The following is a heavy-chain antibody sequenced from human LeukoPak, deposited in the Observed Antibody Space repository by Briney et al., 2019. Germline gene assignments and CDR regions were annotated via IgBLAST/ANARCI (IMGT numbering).Heavy chain of an antibody. V-gene: IGHV1-8*02. D-gene: IGHD2-15*01. Sequence: ASVKVSCKASGYTFTSYDINWVRHATGQGVEWMVWMNPNSGNTGYAQKFQGRVTMTRNTSISTAYMELSSLRSEDTAVYYCARGYCSGGSCYYVYWGQGTLVTVSS. CDR2: MNPNSGNT. CDR3: ARGYCSGGSCYYVY. CDR1: GYTFTSYD. J-gene: IGHJ4*02.